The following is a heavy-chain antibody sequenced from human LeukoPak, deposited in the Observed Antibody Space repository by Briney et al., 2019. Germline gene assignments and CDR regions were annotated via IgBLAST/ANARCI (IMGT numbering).Heavy chain of an antibody. V-gene: IGHV4-61*02. CDR1: GGSISSGSYY. CDR2: IYTSGST. J-gene: IGHJ4*02. Sequence: SETLSLTCTVSGGSISSGSYYWSWIRQPAGKGLEWIGRIYTSGSTNYNPSLKSRVTISVDTSKNQFSLKLSSVTAADTAVYYCARELWFGEPIYYFDYWGQGTLVTVSS. D-gene: IGHD3-10*01. CDR3: ARELWFGEPIYYFDY.